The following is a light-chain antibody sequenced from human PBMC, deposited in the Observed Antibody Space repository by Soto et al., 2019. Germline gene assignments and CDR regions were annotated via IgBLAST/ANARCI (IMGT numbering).Light chain of an antibody. J-gene: IGKJ4*02. CDR2: TAS. V-gene: IGKV1D-16*01. Sequence: DIQMTQSPSLLSASVGDRVTITCRASQGISSWLAWYQQKPEKAPKSLNYTASTLQSGVPSRFRGSGSGTDFTLTISSLQPEDFATYFCQQYDTFPPTFGGGTKVEIK. CDR1: QGISSW. CDR3: QQYDTFPPT.